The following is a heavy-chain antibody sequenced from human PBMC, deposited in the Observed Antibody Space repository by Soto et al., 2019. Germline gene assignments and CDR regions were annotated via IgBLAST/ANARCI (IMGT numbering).Heavy chain of an antibody. CDR3: ARDLSSSPHDAFDI. V-gene: IGHV3-33*01. CDR2: IWYDGSNK. CDR1: GFTFSSYG. D-gene: IGHD6-13*01. Sequence: GGSLRLSCAASGFTFSSYGMHWVRQAPGKGLEWVAVIWYDGSNKYYADSVKGRFTISRDNSKNTLYLQMNSLRAEDTAVYYCARDLSSSPHDAFDIWGQGTMVTVS. J-gene: IGHJ3*02.